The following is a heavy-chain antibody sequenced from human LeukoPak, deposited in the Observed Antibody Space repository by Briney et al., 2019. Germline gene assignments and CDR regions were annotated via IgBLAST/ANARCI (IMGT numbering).Heavy chain of an antibody. V-gene: IGHV4-59*01. CDR2: IYYSGST. CDR1: GGSISSYY. D-gene: IGHD4-17*01. J-gene: IGHJ6*03. Sequence: SETLSLTCTVSGGSISSYYWSWIRQPPGEGLEWRVYIYYSGSTNYNPSLKSRVTISVDTSKNQFSLKLSSVTAADTAVYYCARAPDYVTGYYYYYMDVWGKGTTVTVSS. CDR3: ARAPDYVTGYYYYYMDV.